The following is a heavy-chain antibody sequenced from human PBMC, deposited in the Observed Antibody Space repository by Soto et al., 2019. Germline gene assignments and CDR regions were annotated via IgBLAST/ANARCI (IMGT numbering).Heavy chain of an antibody. CDR2: INPNSGGT. J-gene: IGHJ6*02. CDR1: GYTFTGYY. V-gene: IGHV1-2*02. D-gene: IGHD2-2*01. CDR3: ARDLSHCISTSCYPYYYYGMDV. Sequence: QVQLVQSGAEVKKPGASVKVSCKASGYTFTGYYMHWVRQAPGQGLEWMGWINPNSGGTNYAQKFQGGVTMTRDTSISTAYMELSRLRSDDTAVYYCARDLSHCISTSCYPYYYYGMDVWGQGTTVTVSS.